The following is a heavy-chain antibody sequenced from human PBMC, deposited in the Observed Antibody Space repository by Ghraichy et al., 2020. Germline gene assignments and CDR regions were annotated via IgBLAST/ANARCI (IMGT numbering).Heavy chain of an antibody. D-gene: IGHD3-22*01. V-gene: IGHV4-34*01. CDR3: ARVGTYYYDSSGYGPPDY. CDR2: INHSGST. J-gene: IGHJ4*01. Sequence: EINHSGSTNYNPSLKSRVTISVDTSKNQFSLKLSSVTAADTAVYYCARVGTYYYDSSGYGPPDYWG.